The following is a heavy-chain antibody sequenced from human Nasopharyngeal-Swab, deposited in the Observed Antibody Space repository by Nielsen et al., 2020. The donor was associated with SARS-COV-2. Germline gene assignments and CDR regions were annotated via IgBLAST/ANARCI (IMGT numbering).Heavy chain of an antibody. D-gene: IGHD2/OR15-2a*01. CDR3: AKDLRGPYFF. V-gene: IGHV3-53*01. CDR1: GLTVRSNY. CDR2: IYSDGST. Sequence: GGSLRLSCSASGLTVRSNYMTWVRQAPGKGLEWVSLIYSDGSTYYADSVKGRFTISRDNPKNTLSLQMNSLRAEDTAVYYCAKDLRGPYFFWGQGTLVTVSS. J-gene: IGHJ4*02.